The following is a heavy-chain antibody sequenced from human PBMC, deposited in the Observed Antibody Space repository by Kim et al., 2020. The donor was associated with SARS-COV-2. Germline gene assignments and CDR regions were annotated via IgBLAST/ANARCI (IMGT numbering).Heavy chain of an antibody. CDR3: AKDWADYVYYYYGMDV. Sequence: SVKGRFTISRDNTKHTLYLQMNSLRAEDTAVYYCAKDWADYVYYYYGMDVWGQGTTVTVSS. D-gene: IGHD4-17*01. J-gene: IGHJ6*02. V-gene: IGHV3-23*01.